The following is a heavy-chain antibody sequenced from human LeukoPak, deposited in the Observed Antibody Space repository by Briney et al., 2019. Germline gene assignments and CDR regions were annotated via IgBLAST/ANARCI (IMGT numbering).Heavy chain of an antibody. CDR2: ISSSSSYT. V-gene: IGHV3-11*06. CDR1: GFTFSDYY. CDR3: ARGYCSSTSCGYGDYAFFDY. J-gene: IGHJ4*02. D-gene: IGHD2-2*01. Sequence: GGSLRLSCAASGFTFSDYYMSWIRQAPGKGLEWVSYISSSSSYTNYADSVKGRFTISRDNAKNSLYLQMNSLRAEDTAVYYCARGYCSSTSCGYGDYAFFDYWGQGTLVTVSS.